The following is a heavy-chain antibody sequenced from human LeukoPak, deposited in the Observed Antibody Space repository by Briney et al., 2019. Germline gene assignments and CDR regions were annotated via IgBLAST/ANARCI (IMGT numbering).Heavy chain of an antibody. Sequence: ASVKVSCKASGYTFTRYYMNWVRQAPGQGLEWMGIINPSGGSTNYAQKFQGRVTMTRDMTISAAYMEVSGLRSDDTAVYYCARDQAGTTHDAFDIWGQGTMVTVSS. D-gene: IGHD1-1*01. V-gene: IGHV1-46*01. J-gene: IGHJ3*02. CDR3: ARDQAGTTHDAFDI. CDR1: GYTFTRYY. CDR2: INPSGGST.